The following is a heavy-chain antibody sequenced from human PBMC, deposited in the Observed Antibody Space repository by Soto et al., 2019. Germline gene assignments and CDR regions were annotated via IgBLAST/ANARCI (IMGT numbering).Heavy chain of an antibody. Sequence: AGGSLRLSCVASGFNFGSYGMYWVRQAPGKRLEWVSSIGAVSTYIYYGDSVKGRFTISRDNARNSMFLQMDSLTVEDTAVYYCARVANIKVGGIKNYYFDSWGQGIPVTVSS. J-gene: IGHJ4*02. D-gene: IGHD3-10*01. CDR1: GFNFGSYG. V-gene: IGHV3-21*01. CDR2: IGAVSTYI. CDR3: ARVANIKVGGIKNYYFDS.